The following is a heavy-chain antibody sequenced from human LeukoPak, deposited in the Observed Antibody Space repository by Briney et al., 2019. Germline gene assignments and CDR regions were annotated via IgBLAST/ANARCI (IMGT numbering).Heavy chain of an antibody. J-gene: IGHJ3*02. CDR2: ISGSGGTS. CDR3: AKDPVLLWFGEFRDDAFDI. CDR1: GFTFINYA. V-gene: IGHV3-23*01. D-gene: IGHD3-10*01. Sequence: GGSLRLSCAASGFTFINYAMSWVRQAPGKGLEWVSGISGSGGTSYYADSVKGRFTISRDNFKNTLYLQMNSLRAEDTAVYYCAKDPVLLWFGEFRDDAFDIWGQGTMVTVSS.